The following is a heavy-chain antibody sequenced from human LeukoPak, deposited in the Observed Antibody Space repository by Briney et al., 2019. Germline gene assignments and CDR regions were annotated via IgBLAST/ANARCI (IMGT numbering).Heavy chain of an antibody. Sequence: ASVKVSCKASGYTFTGYYMHWVRQAPGPGLEWMGWINPNSGGTNYAQKFQGRVTMTRDTSISTAYMELSRLRSDDTAVYYCARAVGTIAAAGSDYWGQGTLVTVSS. CDR1: GYTFTGYY. D-gene: IGHD6-13*01. CDR2: INPNSGGT. J-gene: IGHJ4*02. CDR3: ARAVGTIAAAGSDY. V-gene: IGHV1-2*02.